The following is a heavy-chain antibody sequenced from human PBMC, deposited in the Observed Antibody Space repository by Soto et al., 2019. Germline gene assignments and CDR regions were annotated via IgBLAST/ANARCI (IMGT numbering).Heavy chain of an antibody. CDR2: IIPIFGTA. V-gene: IGHV1-69*12. J-gene: IGHJ4*02. Sequence: QVQLVQSGAEVKKPGSSVKVSCKASGGTFSSYAISWVRQAPGQGLEWMGGIIPIFGTANYAQKFQGRVTITADESTSTAYMELSSLRSEDTAVYYCAGDIGNCTNGVCYGYYFDYWGQGTLVTVSS. CDR1: GGTFSSYA. CDR3: AGDIGNCTNGVCYGYYFDY. D-gene: IGHD2-8*01.